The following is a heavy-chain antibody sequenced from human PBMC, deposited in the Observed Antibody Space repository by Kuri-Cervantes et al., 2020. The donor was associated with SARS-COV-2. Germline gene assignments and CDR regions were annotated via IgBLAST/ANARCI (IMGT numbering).Heavy chain of an antibody. J-gene: IGHJ4*02. Sequence: GESLKISCAASGFTFSSYGMHWVRQAPGKGLEWVPYISSSSSTIYYADSVKGRFTISRDNAKNSLYLQMNSLRAEDTAVYYCARDSSSGWFSYWGQGTLVTVSS. CDR3: ARDSSSGWFSY. V-gene: IGHV3-48*01. CDR1: GFTFSSYG. D-gene: IGHD6-19*01. CDR2: ISSSSSTI.